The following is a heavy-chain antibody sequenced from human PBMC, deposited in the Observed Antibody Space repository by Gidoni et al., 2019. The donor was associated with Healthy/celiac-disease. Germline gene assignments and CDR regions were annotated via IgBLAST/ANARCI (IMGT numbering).Heavy chain of an antibody. D-gene: IGHD3-3*02. CDR1: GYTFTSYY. J-gene: IGHJ6*02. CDR2: INPSGGST. Sequence: QVQLVQSGAEVKKPGASVKVSCKASGYTFTSYYMHWVRQAPGQGREWMGIINPSGGSTSYAQKFQGRVTMTRDTSTSTVYMELSSLRSEDTAVYYCARVKSIFNYYYYGMDVWGQGTTVTVSS. V-gene: IGHV1-46*01. CDR3: ARVKSIFNYYYYGMDV.